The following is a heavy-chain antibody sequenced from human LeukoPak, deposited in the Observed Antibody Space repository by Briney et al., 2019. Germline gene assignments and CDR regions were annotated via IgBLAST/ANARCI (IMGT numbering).Heavy chain of an antibody. J-gene: IGHJ4*02. Sequence: SSKTLSLTCTVSGGSFSNYNYYWGWIRQSPGKGLEWIGSIHYVGSTYYNPSLKSRVTISVDTSKNQFSLNLSSVTAADTAVYYCARQNNFDFWSGFFDYWGLGALVTVSS. V-gene: IGHV4-39*01. D-gene: IGHD3-3*01. CDR2: IHYVGST. CDR1: GGSFSNYNYY. CDR3: ARQNNFDFWSGFFDY.